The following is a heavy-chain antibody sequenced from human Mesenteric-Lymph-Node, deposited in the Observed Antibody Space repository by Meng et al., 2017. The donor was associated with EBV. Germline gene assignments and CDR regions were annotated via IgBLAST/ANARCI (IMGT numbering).Heavy chain of an antibody. V-gene: IGHV4-4*02. Sequence: QVRLQESGPGLVKPSGXLSLSCTVXGGSISTYNWWSWVRQSPGKGLEWIGEIYHSGSTNNNPSLRSRVTISVDKSKNQFSLTLKSVTAADTAAYYCAVSTILVSPSTSPYFDYWGQGTLVTVSS. D-gene: IGHD2/OR15-2a*01. CDR2: IYHSGST. CDR3: AVSTILVSPSTSPYFDY. CDR1: GGSISTYNW. J-gene: IGHJ4*02.